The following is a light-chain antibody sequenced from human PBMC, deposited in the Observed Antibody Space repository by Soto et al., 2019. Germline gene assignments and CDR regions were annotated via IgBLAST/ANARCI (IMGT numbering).Light chain of an antibody. J-gene: IGKJ4*01. CDR1: QGISSY. CDR2: ATS. Sequence: DTQLTQSPSFLSASVGDRVTITCRASQGISSYLAWYQQKPGKAPKPLIYATSTLQSGVPSRFSGSESGTEFTLTISSLQPEDFATYFYLQLNSYPLTFGGGTRVEIK. V-gene: IGKV1-9*01. CDR3: LQLNSYPLT.